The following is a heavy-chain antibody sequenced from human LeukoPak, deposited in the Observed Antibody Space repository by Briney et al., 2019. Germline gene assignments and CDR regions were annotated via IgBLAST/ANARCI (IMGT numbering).Heavy chain of an antibody. D-gene: IGHD6-6*01. CDR1: GFTFSSYS. V-gene: IGHV3-21*01. J-gene: IGHJ6*02. CDR3: AGRAARRGADYYYGMDV. CDR2: ISSSSSYI. Sequence: GGSLRLSCAAPGFTFSSYSMNWVRQAPGKGLEWGSSISSSSSYIYYADSVKGRFTISRDNAKNSLYLQMNSLRAEDTAVYYCAGRAARRGADYYYGMDVWGQGTTVTVSS.